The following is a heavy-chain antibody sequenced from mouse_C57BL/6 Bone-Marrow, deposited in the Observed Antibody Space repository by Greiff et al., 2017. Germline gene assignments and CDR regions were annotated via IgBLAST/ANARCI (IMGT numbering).Heavy chain of an antibody. Sequence: QVQLQQSGAELVKPGASVKISCKASGYAFSSYWMNWVKQRPGKGLEWIGQIYPGDGDTNSNGKFKGKATLTADKSSSTAYMQLSSLTSEDSAVYFCARVETGTSWYFDVWGTGTTVTVSS. J-gene: IGHJ1*03. D-gene: IGHD4-1*01. V-gene: IGHV1-80*01. CDR3: ARVETGTSWYFDV. CDR1: GYAFSSYW. CDR2: IYPGDGDT.